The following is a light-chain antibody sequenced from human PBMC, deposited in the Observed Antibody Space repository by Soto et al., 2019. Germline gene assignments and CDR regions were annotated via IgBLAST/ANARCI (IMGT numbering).Light chain of an antibody. CDR1: QNIRSS. CDR2: GAS. Sequence: EVVMTQSPASLSASPGEGGTLSFTASQNIRSSLAWYQQKPCQAPRLLIYGASSRATGIPDRFSGSGSGTDFTLTISRLETEDFAVYYCQQYGSSPRTFGQGTKGDIK. J-gene: IGKJ1*01. CDR3: QQYGSSPRT. V-gene: IGKV3-20*01.